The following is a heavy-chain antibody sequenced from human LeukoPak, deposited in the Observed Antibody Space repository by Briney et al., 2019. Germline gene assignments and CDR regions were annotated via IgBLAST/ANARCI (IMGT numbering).Heavy chain of an antibody. J-gene: IGHJ4*02. D-gene: IGHD2-15*01. Sequence: GGFLRLSCSAAAVIFSSYSMHWVRQAPCKGLEWVGVISFDGSNKYYADSVKGRFTISRDNSKNTLYLQMNSLRAEDTAVYYCARDRFGYCSGGSCYSPPTYWGQGTLVTVSS. CDR2: ISFDGSNK. CDR3: ARDRFGYCSGGSCYSPPTY. CDR1: AVIFSSYS. V-gene: IGHV3-30*04.